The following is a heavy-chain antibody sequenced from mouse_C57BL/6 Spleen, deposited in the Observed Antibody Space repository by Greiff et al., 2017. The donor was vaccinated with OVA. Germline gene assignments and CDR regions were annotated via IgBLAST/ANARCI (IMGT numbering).Heavy chain of an antibody. CDR2: IDPSDSYT. CDR3: ARGDSNYVYFDY. J-gene: IGHJ2*01. CDR1: GYTFTSYW. D-gene: IGHD2-5*01. V-gene: IGHV1-50*01. Sequence: VQLQQPGAELVKPGASVKLSCKASGYTFTSYWMQWVKQRPGQGLEWIGEIDPSDSYTNYNQKFKGKATLTVDTSSSTAYMQLSSLTSEDSAVYYCARGDSNYVYFDYWGQGTTLTVSS.